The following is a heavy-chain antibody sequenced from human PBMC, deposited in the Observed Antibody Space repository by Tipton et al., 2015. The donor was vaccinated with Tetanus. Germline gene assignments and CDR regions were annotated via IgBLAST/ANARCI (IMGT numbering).Heavy chain of an antibody. CDR2: IFPGDSNT. CDR3: AREMGTGFGAFDI. V-gene: IGHV5-51*01. J-gene: IGHJ3*02. Sequence: QSGAEVKKPGESLKISCKGSGYRFTSYWIGWVRQMPGKGLEWMGIIFPGDSNTRYSPSFQGQVTISADKSSSTAYLQWGSLKASDTAMYYCAREMGTGFGAFDIWGRGTMVTVSS. D-gene: IGHD5-24*01. CDR1: GYRFTSYW.